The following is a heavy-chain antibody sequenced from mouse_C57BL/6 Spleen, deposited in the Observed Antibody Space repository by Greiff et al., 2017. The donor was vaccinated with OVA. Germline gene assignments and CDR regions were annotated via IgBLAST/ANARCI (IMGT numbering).Heavy chain of an antibody. CDR2: IDPETGGT. J-gene: IGHJ4*01. D-gene: IGHD3-3*01. V-gene: IGHV1-15*01. CDR1: GYTFTDYE. Sequence: QVQLKESGAELVRPGASVTLSCKASGYTFTDYEMHWVKQTPVHGLEWIGAIDPETGGTAYNQKFKGKAILTADKSSSTAYMELRSLTSEDSAVYYCTRILLGAMDYWGQGTSVTVSS. CDR3: TRILLGAMDY.